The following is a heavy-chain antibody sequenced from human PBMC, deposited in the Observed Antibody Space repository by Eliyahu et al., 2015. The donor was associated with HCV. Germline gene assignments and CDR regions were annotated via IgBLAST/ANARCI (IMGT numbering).Heavy chain of an antibody. J-gene: IGHJ3*02. Sequence: QITLKESGPTLVKPTQTLXLTCTFSGFSXSTXGVGVGWIRQPPGKALEWLALIYWDDDKRYSPSLKSRLTITKDTSKNQVVLTMTNMDPVDTATYYCAHVPYSSSWYAGAFDIWGQGTMVTVSS. CDR3: AHVPYSSSWYAGAFDI. CDR2: IYWDDDK. D-gene: IGHD6-13*01. CDR1: GFSXSTXGVG. V-gene: IGHV2-5*02.